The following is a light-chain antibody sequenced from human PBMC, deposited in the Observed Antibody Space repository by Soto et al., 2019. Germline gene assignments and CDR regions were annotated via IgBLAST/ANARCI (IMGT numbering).Light chain of an antibody. CDR3: QQYGTSPRT. CDR1: QSVSNNY. J-gene: IGKJ2*01. V-gene: IGKV3-20*01. CDR2: GAS. Sequence: EIVLTQYPGTLSLSPGERATLSCRASQSVSNNYLAWYQHIPGQAPRLLIHGASTRATGIPDRFSGSGSGTDFSLTISRLEPEDFAVYYCQQYGTSPRTFGQGTKLEIK.